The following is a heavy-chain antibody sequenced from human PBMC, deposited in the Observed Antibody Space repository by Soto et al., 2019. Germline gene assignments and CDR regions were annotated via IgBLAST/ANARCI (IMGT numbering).Heavy chain of an antibody. J-gene: IGHJ4*02. D-gene: IGHD1-26*01. CDR1: GFTFSSYW. Sequence: EVQLVESGGGLVQPGGSLRLSCAASGFTFSSYWMHWVRQAPGKGLVWVSRINTDGSTTTYADSVKGRFTISRDNANNTLHLQMYSLRAEDTAVYYCARVPPGRYCVWNSWGQGTLVTVSS. CDR3: ARVPPGRYCVWNS. CDR2: INTDGSTT. V-gene: IGHV3-74*01.